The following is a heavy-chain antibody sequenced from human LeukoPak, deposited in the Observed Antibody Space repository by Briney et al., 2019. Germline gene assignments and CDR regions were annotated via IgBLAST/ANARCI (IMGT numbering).Heavy chain of an antibody. CDR3: ARASGSYGSGSYYYYGMDV. V-gene: IGHV4-38-2*01. Sequence: SETLSLTCAISGYSISSGYYWGWIRQPPGKGLEWIGSIFHSGSTYYNPSLKSRVNMSVDTSKNQISLKLSSVTAADTAVYYCARASGSYGSGSYYYYGMDVWGKGTTVTVSS. CDR1: GYSISSGYY. D-gene: IGHD3-10*01. J-gene: IGHJ6*04. CDR2: IFHSGST.